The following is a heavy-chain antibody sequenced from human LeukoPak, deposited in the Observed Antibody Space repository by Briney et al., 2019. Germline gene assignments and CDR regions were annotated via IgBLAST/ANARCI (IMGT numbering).Heavy chain of an antibody. CDR1: GGSINSYY. V-gene: IGHV4-59*01. CDR2: IYYSGST. J-gene: IGHJ4*02. CDR3: ARYQRFTY. D-gene: IGHD5-24*01. Sequence: PSETLSLTCTVSGGSINSYYWNWIRQPPGKGLEWIGYIYYSGSTKYNPSLKSRVTISVDTSKNQFSLKLTSVTAADTAVYYCARYQRFTYWGQGTQVTVSS.